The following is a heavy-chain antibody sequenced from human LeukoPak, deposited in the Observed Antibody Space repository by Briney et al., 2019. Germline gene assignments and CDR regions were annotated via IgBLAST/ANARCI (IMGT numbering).Heavy chain of an antibody. J-gene: IGHJ4*02. CDR2: INWNGGST. D-gene: IGHD3-16*01. Sequence: PGGSLRLSCAASGFTFSSYSMSWVRQAPGKGLEWVSGINWNGGSTGYADSVKGRFTISRDNAKNSLYLQMNSLRAEDTALYYCARGPRFSRSFDYWGQGTLVTVSS. V-gene: IGHV3-20*04. CDR1: GFTFSSYS. CDR3: ARGPRFSRSFDY.